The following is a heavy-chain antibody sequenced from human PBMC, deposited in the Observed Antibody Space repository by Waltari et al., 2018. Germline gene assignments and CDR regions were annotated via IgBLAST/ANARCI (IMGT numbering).Heavy chain of an antibody. CDR3: ARDXGAVGRLDGXDV. CDR1: GVTLRSYE. Sequence: XAGGVTLRSYEMNWVRQAPGKGLEWXSYISSSGSXIYXGDXVKGXXTXXRENVKNXXXLQXNSLRAEDTAXYYCARDXGAVGRLDGXDVWDQGP. CDR2: ISSSGSXI. J-gene: IGHJ6*02. V-gene: IGHV3-48*03. D-gene: IGHD3-9*01.